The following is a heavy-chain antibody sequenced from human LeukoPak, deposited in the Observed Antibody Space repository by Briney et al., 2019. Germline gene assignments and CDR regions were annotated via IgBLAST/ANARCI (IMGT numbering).Heavy chain of an antibody. Sequence: GGSLRLSCAASGFTFSTDVMTWVRQAPGKGLEWVSAIDDDGGSTDYADSVRGRFTISRDNSKNTLFLQMNRLRADDTALYYCARRVGGTPDYWGRGTLVSLSS. V-gene: IGHV3-23*01. D-gene: IGHD6-19*01. CDR3: ARRVGGTPDY. CDR2: IDDDGGST. CDR1: GFTFSTDV. J-gene: IGHJ4*02.